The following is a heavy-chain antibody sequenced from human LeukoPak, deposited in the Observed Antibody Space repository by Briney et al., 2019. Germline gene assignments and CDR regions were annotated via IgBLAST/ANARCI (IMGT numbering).Heavy chain of an antibody. CDR1: GFTFSSYS. V-gene: IGHV3-48*01. CDR3: ARRFDK. J-gene: IGHJ4*02. CDR2: ISRSSATT. Sequence: PGGSLRLSCAASGFTFSSYSMNWVRQAPGKGLEWVSHISRSSATTNYADSVRGRFTISRDDAEKSLYLQMNSLRADDTAVYYCARRFDKWGQGSLVTVSS.